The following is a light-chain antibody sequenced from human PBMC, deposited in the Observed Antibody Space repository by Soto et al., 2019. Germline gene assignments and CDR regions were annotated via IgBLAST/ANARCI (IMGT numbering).Light chain of an antibody. V-gene: IGKV3-11*01. J-gene: IGKJ4*01. CDR1: QSVSSF. Sequence: EIVLTQSPATLSLSPGERATLSCRASQSVSSFFVWYQQKRGQAPRLLIYDASKRTTGIPARFSGSGSGTAFPTTISSLEPEDFAVHYCQHSLSWHLTLGGETKIEIK. CDR2: DAS. CDR3: QHSLSWHLT.